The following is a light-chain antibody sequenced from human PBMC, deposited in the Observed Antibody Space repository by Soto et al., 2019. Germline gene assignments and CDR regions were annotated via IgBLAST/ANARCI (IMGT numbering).Light chain of an antibody. CDR3: QQSYSTAYT. CDR1: QNIINF. CDR2: GAS. J-gene: IGKJ2*01. Sequence: DIQMTQFRSSLSASVGDRVTITCRASQNIINFLNWYQQKPGKAPNLLIYGASSLQSGDPSRFSGSGSGTDFTLTIANLQPEDFATYFCQQSYSTAYTFGQGTELEI. V-gene: IGKV1-39*01.